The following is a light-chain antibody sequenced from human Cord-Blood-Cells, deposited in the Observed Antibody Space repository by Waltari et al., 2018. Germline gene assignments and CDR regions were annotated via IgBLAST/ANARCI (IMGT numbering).Light chain of an antibody. J-gene: IGKJ2*01. Sequence: IVMTQSPLSLPATPGEPAPPSCRSSQSLLHSNGYNYLDWYLQKPGQSPQLLIYLCSNRASVVPDRFSGSGSGTDFTLKISRVEAEDVGVYYCMQALQTEYTFGQGTKLEIK. CDR2: LCS. CDR1: QSLLHSNGYNY. CDR3: MQALQTEYT. V-gene: IGKV2-28*01.